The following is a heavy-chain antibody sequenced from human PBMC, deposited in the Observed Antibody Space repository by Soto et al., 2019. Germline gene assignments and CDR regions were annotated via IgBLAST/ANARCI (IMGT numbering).Heavy chain of an antibody. CDR1: GFTFSSYS. D-gene: IGHD3-10*01. CDR3: ARDPGDGPGNYYYYGMDV. J-gene: IGHJ6*02. Sequence: GGSLRLSCAASGFTFSSYSMNWVRQAPGKGLEWVSSISSSSSYIYYADSVKGRFTISRDNAKNSLYLQMNSLRAEDTAVYYCARDPGDGPGNYYYYGMDVWGQGTTVTVSS. V-gene: IGHV3-21*01. CDR2: ISSSSSYI.